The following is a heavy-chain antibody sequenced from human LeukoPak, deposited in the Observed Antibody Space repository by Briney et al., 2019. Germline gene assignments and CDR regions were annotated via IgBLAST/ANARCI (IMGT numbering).Heavy chain of an antibody. CDR2: ISYSGST. D-gene: IGHD6-13*01. CDR3: ASTQSIAAAGTDLGY. CDR1: GGSISNYY. Sequence: SETLSLTCTVSGGSISNYYWSWIRQPPGKGLEWIGYISYSGSTNNNPSLKSRATISVDTSKNQFSLKLSSVTAADTAVYYCASTQSIAAAGTDLGYWGQGTLVTVSS. J-gene: IGHJ4*02. V-gene: IGHV4-59*12.